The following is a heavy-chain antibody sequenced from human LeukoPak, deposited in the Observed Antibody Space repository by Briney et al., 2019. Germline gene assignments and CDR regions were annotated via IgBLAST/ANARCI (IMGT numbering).Heavy chain of an antibody. J-gene: IGHJ4*02. CDR3: ASSGYSSSSLIY. V-gene: IGHV3-48*01. CDR1: GFSFSGYS. Sequence: GGSLRLSCAASGFSFSGYSMNWVRQAPGKGLEWVSYISRSSSTIYYADSVKGRFTISRDNAKNSLYLQMNSLRAEDTAIYYCASSGYSSSSLIYWAQGTLVTVSS. CDR2: ISRSSSTI. D-gene: IGHD6-13*01.